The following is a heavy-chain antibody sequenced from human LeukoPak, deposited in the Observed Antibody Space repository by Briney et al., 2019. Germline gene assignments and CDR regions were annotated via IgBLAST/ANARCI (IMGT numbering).Heavy chain of an antibody. Sequence: SETLSLTCAAHGGTFSGFYWTWMRQPPGKGLEWIGEIKHGGFTSYHPSLKSRVTMSEDTSNNQFSLKLTSVTAADTAVYYCARGLGEGYPDYWGPGTPVTVSS. J-gene: IGHJ4*02. CDR2: IKHGGFT. CDR3: ARGLGEGYPDY. D-gene: IGHD5-24*01. V-gene: IGHV4-34*01. CDR1: GGTFSGFY.